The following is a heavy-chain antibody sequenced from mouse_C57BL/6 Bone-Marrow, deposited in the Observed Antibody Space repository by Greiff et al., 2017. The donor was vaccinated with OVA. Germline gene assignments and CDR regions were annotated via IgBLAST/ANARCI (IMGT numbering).Heavy chain of an antibody. CDR1: GYTFTSYW. Sequence: QVQLQQPGAELVRPGPSVKLSCKASGYTFTSYWMHWVKQRPGQGLEWIGVIDPSDSYTNYNQKFKGKATLTVDTSSSTAYMQLSSLTSEDSAVYYCARRGWDYWGQGTTLTVSS. D-gene: IGHD1-1*02. V-gene: IGHV1-59*01. J-gene: IGHJ2*01. CDR3: ARRGWDY. CDR2: IDPSDSYT.